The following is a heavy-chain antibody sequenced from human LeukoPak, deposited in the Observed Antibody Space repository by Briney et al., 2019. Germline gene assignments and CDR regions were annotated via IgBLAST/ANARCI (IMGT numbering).Heavy chain of an antibody. D-gene: IGHD3-3*01. V-gene: IGHV4-4*07. CDR1: GGSISSYY. CDR3: ARGGSYYDFWSGYANWFDP. J-gene: IGHJ5*02. Sequence: SETLSLTCTVSGGSISSYYWSWIRQPAGKGLEWIGRIYTSGSTNYNPSLKSRVTMSVDTSKNQFSLKLSSVTAADTAVYYCARGGSYYDFWSGYANWFDPWGQGTLVTVSS. CDR2: IYTSGST.